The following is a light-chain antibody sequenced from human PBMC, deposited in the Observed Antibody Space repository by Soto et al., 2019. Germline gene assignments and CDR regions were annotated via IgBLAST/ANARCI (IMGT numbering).Light chain of an antibody. CDR1: QSVLYSSNNKNY. J-gene: IGKJ1*01. CDR3: QQYYSTPRT. CDR2: WAS. V-gene: IGKV4-1*01. Sequence: DIVMTQSPDSLAVSLGERATINCKSSQSVLYSSNNKNYLAWYQQKPGQPPKLLIFWASSRKSGVPDRFSGSGSGTDFTHTISSLQAEDVAVYYCQQYYSTPRTFGQGTKVEIK.